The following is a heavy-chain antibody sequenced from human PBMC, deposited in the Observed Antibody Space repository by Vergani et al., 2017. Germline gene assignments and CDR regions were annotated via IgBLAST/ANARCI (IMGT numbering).Heavy chain of an antibody. CDR3: AGGPTYYYXSSGYWAWGNWFDP. V-gene: IGHV4-59*01. Sequence: QVQLQESGPGLVKPSETLSLTCSVSGDSMNTYYWTWIRQPPGKGLEWIGYIYYSGSTNYNPSLKSRVTISVDTSKNQFSLKLSSVTAADTAVYYCAGGPTYYYXSSGYWAWGNWFDPWGQGTLVTVSS. CDR1: GDSMNTYY. D-gene: IGHD3-22*01. CDR2: IYYSGST. J-gene: IGHJ5*02.